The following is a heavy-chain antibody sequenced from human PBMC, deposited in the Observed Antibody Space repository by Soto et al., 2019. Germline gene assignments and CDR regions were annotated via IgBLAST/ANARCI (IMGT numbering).Heavy chain of an antibody. J-gene: IGHJ5*01. V-gene: IGHV4-31*03. CDR1: GGSISSGGYY. CDR3: ARGGQENNWFAP. Sequence: SETLSLTCTVSGGSISSGGYYWSWIRQHPGKGLEWIGYIFHSGSTYYNPSLRSRVATSFDTSKNQFALNLTSVTAADTAVYYWARGGQENNWFAPWGKEPLVTVPS. CDR2: IFHSGST. D-gene: IGHD3-16*01.